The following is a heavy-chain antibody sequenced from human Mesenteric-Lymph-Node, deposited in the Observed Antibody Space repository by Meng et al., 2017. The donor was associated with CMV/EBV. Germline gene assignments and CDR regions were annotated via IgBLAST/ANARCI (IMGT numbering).Heavy chain of an antibody. V-gene: IGHV3-7*04. CDR3: ARALALDV. CDR1: GFTFSSYA. J-gene: IGHJ6*02. Sequence: GESLKISCAASGFTFSSYAMHWVRQAPGKGLEWVANIKQDGSEKYYVDSVKGRFTISRDNAKNSLYLQMNSLRAEDTAVYYCARALALDVWGQGTTVTVSS. CDR2: IKQDGSEK.